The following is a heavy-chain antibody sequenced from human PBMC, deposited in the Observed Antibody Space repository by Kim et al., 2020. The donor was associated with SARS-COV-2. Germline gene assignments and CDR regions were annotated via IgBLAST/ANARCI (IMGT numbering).Heavy chain of an antibody. CDR1: GGSISSSNW. J-gene: IGHJ6*02. D-gene: IGHD6-19*01. CDR3: AREERVAGRYGMDV. Sequence: SETLSLTCAVSGGSISSSNWWSWVRQPPGKGLEWIGEIYHSGSTNYNPSLKSRVTISVDKSKNQFSLKLSSVTAADTAVYYCAREERVAGRYGMDVWGQGTTVTVSS. V-gene: IGHV4-4*02. CDR2: IYHSGST.